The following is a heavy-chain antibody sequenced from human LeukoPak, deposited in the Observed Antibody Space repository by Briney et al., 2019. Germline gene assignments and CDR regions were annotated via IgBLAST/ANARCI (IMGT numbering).Heavy chain of an antibody. CDR2: IYYSGST. CDR1: GGSISSYY. D-gene: IGHD5-18*01. CDR3: ARRTAMAYFYY. J-gene: IGHJ4*02. V-gene: IGHV4-59*08. Sequence: SETLSLTCTVSGGSISSYYWSWIRQPPGKGLEWIGYIYYSGSTNYNPSLKSRVTISVDTSKNQFSLKLSSVTAADTAVYYCARRTAMAYFYYWGQGNLVTVSS.